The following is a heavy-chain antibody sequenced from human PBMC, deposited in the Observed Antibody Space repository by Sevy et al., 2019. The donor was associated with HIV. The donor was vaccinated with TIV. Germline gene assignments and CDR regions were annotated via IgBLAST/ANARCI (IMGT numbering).Heavy chain of an antibody. Sequence: GGSLRLSCTASGFTFNTHAMTWVRQAPGKGLEWVSVISGPGLSTYCADSVKGRFTISRDNSKNTLYLQMNSLRVDDTATYYCAKALNPALESMIEVILRTLKGFDVWGQGTMVTVSS. CDR2: ISGPGLST. CDR1: GFTFNTHA. D-gene: IGHD3-22*01. CDR3: AKALNPALESMIEVILRTLKGFDV. V-gene: IGHV3-23*01. J-gene: IGHJ3*01.